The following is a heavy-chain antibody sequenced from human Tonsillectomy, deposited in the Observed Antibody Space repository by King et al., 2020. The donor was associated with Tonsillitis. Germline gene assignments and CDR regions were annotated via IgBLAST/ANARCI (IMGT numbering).Heavy chain of an antibody. D-gene: IGHD3-22*01. J-gene: IGHJ4*02. CDR1: GGSFSGYY. V-gene: IGHV4-34*01. CDR3: AGHDSSGYFTS. Sequence: VQLQQWGAGLLKPSETLSLTCAVYGGSFSGYYWNWIRQPPGKGLEWIGEINHSGYTNYNPSLKSRVTVSLDTSKNQFSLKLSSVTAADTAVYYCAGHDSSGYFTSWGQGTLVTDSS. CDR2: INHSGYT.